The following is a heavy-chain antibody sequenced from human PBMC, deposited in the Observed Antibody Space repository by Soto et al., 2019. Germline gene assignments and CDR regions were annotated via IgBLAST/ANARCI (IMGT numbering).Heavy chain of an antibody. J-gene: IGHJ6*02. CDR3: ARSPPIAVAGTYYYYGMDV. V-gene: IGHV1-46*01. Sequence: ASVKVSCKASGYTFTSYYMHWVRQAPGQGLEWMGIINPSGGSTSYAQKFQGRVTMTRDTSTSTVYMELSSLRSEDTAVYYCARSPPIAVAGTYYYYGMDVWGQGTTVTVSS. CDR1: GYTFTSYY. D-gene: IGHD6-19*01. CDR2: INPSGGST.